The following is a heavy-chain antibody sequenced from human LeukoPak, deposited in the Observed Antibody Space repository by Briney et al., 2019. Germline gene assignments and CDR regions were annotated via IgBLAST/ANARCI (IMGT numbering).Heavy chain of an antibody. V-gene: IGHV4-39*07. CDR2: IYYSGST. J-gene: IGHJ3*02. CDR1: GDSISSSSYY. D-gene: IGHD2-2*01. CDR3: ARLTRGEAFDI. Sequence: PSETLSLTCTVSGDSISSSSYYWGWIRQPPGKRLEWIGSIYYSGSTYYNPSLKSRVTISVDTSKNQFSLKLSSVTAADTAVYYCARLTRGEAFDIWGQGTMVTVSS.